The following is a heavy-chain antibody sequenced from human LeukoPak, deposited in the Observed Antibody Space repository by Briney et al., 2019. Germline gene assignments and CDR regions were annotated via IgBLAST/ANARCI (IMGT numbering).Heavy chain of an antibody. Sequence: ASVKVSCKASGYTFTSYYMHWVRQAPGQGLEWMGIISPSGGTTSYAQKFQGRVTMTRDTSTTTVYMELSSLRSEDTAVYYCARDLSSCWFDPWGQGTLVTVSS. CDR3: ARDLSSCWFDP. CDR2: ISPSGGTT. D-gene: IGHD6-13*01. CDR1: GYTFTSYY. J-gene: IGHJ5*02. V-gene: IGHV1-46*01.